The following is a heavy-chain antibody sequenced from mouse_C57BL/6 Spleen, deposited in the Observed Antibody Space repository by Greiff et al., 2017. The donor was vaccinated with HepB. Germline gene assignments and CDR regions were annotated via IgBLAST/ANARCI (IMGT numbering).Heavy chain of an antibody. J-gene: IGHJ2*01. Sequence: QVQLQQSGPELVKPGASVKISCKASGYAFSSSWMNWVKQRPGKGLEWIGRIYPGDGDTNYNGKFKGKATLTADKSSSTAYMQLSSLTSEDSAVYFCAREGGLRYYFDYWGQGTTLTVSS. CDR2: IYPGDGDT. V-gene: IGHV1-82*01. CDR3: AREGGLRYYFDY. CDR1: GYAFSSSW. D-gene: IGHD1-1*01.